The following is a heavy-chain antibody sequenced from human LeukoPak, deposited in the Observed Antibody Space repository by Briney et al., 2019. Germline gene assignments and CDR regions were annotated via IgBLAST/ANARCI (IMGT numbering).Heavy chain of an antibody. V-gene: IGHV3-30*02. CDR2: IRYDGSHE. J-gene: IGHJ4*01. CDR3: AKPSGSGVDY. Sequence: GGSLRLSCGASGVTFSTLDMHWVRQAPGKGLEWVAVIRYDGSHEYYADSVKGRFTISRDNSKNTLYLPMNSVRSEDTALYYCAKPSGSGVDYWGQGTRVTVSS. D-gene: IGHD1-26*01. CDR1: GVTFSTLD.